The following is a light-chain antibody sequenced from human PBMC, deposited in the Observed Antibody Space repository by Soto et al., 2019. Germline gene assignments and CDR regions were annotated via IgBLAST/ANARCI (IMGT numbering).Light chain of an antibody. V-gene: IGKV3-15*01. Sequence: EIVMTQSPATLSVSPGQRATLFCRASQSVSINLAWYQQKPGQAPRLLIYGASTRATGIPARFSGSGSGTEFTLAISSLQSEDFAVYYCQQYNNWPRTFGQGTKVEIK. J-gene: IGKJ1*01. CDR3: QQYNNWPRT. CDR2: GAS. CDR1: QSVSIN.